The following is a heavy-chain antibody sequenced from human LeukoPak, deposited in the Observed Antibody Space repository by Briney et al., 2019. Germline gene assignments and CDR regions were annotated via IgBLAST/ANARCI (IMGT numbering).Heavy chain of an antibody. Sequence: ASVTVSCKASGYTFTSYGISWVRQAPGQGLEWMGWISAYNGNTNYAQKLQGRVTMTTDTSTSTVYMELSSLRSEDTAVYYCARGSASYDSSGYYSELYFDYWGQGTLVTVSS. CDR2: ISAYNGNT. CDR1: GYTFTSYG. D-gene: IGHD3-22*01. J-gene: IGHJ4*02. CDR3: ARGSASYDSSGYYSELYFDY. V-gene: IGHV1-18*01.